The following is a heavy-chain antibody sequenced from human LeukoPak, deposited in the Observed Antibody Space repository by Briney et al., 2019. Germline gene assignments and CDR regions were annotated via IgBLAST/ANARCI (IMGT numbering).Heavy chain of an antibody. CDR2: ISSSGSTI. J-gene: IGHJ3*02. V-gene: IGHV3-48*03. D-gene: IGHD3-10*02. CDR3: ARTTQAGLLGSGAFDI. Sequence: PGGFLRLSCAASGFTFSSYEMNWVRQAPGKGLEWVSYISSSGSTIYYADSVKGRFTISRDNAKNSLYLQMNSLSAEDTAVYYCARTTQAGLLGSGAFDIWGQGTMVTVSS. CDR1: GFTFSSYE.